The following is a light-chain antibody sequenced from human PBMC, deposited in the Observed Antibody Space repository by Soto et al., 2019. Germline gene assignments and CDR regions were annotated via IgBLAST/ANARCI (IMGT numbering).Light chain of an antibody. J-gene: IGLJ1*01. CDR3: GLYTTPSTYG. Sequence: ALSEHPALSGSPGQSVTISCTGSSSDLASYNRVFWYQRPPGTGPKLVIYEVSNLPSGIPDRFSGSKSGNTAPLTISGLQAEDEAEYYCGLYTTPSTYGFGNGTNGTV. CDR2: EVS. V-gene: IGLV2-18*01. CDR1: SSDLASYNR.